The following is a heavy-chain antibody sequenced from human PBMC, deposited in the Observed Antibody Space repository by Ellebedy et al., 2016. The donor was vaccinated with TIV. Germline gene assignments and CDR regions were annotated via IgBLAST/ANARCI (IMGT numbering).Heavy chain of an antibody. Sequence: MPGGSLRLSCSVSGSSISSGYYWGWIRQPPGRGLEWIGSMYHSGNTYYNPSLKSRVTISVDTSKNQFSLKLSSVTAADTAVYYCARDGTSTRFDPWGQGTLVTVSS. D-gene: IGHD2/OR15-2a*01. CDR1: GSSISSGYY. CDR3: ARDGTSTRFDP. CDR2: MYHSGNT. V-gene: IGHV4-38-2*02. J-gene: IGHJ5*02.